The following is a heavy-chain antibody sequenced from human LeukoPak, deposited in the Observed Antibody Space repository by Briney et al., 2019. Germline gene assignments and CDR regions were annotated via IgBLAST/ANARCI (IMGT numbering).Heavy chain of an antibody. J-gene: IGHJ3*02. CDR2: ISSSGSTI. V-gene: IGHV3-11*01. CDR3: ARARNWNDAFDI. Sequence: SGGSLRLSCAASGFTFSDYYMSWIRQAPGKELEWGSYISSSGSTIYYADSVKGRFTISSDNAKNSLYLQMNSLRAEDTAVYYCARARNWNDAFDIWGQGTMVTVSS. D-gene: IGHD1-1*01. CDR1: GFTFSDYY.